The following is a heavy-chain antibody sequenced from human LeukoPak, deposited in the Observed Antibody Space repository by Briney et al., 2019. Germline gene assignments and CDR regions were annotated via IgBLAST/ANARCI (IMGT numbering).Heavy chain of an antibody. Sequence: ASVKVSCKASGYIFTGYYIHWVRQAPGQGLEWMGWINPNSGGTNYAQKFKGRVTMTRDTSISTAYMELSRLRSDDTAVYYCATSGYCSGGSCPELDPWGQGTLVTVSS. CDR3: ATSGYCSGGSCPELDP. D-gene: IGHD2-15*01. CDR1: GYIFTGYY. J-gene: IGHJ5*02. CDR2: INPNSGGT. V-gene: IGHV1-2*02.